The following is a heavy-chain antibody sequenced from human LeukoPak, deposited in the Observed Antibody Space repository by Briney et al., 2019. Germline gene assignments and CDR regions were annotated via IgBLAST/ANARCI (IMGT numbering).Heavy chain of an antibody. CDR2: IYPGDSDT. V-gene: IGHV5-51*01. D-gene: IGHD6-13*01. J-gene: IGHJ4*02. CDR3: ARRGTGYSRTWYVDY. CDR1: GYRFTNYW. Sequence: GESLKIPRKGSGYRFTNYWIGWVRQIPGKGLEWMGIIYPGDSDTRYSPSFQGQVTISGDKSMSTAYLQWSSLRAADTAMYYCARRGTGYSRTWYVDYWGQGTLVTVSS.